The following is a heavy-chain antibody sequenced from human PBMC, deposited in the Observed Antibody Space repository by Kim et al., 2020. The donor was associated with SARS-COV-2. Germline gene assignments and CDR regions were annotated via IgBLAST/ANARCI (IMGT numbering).Heavy chain of an antibody. CDR1: GGSISSSSYY. CDR2: IYYSGST. J-gene: IGHJ6*02. V-gene: IGHV4-39*07. Sequence: SETLSLTCTVSGGSISSSSYYWGWIRQPPGKGLEWIGSIYYSGSTYYNPSLKSRVTISVDTSKNQFSLKLSSVTAADTAVYYCARGPEGYCSGGSCYFYYYGMDVWGQGTTVTVS. D-gene: IGHD2-15*01. CDR3: ARGPEGYCSGGSCYFYYYGMDV.